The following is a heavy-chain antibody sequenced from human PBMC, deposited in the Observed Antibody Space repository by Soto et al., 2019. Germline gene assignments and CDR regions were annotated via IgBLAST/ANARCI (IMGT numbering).Heavy chain of an antibody. J-gene: IGHJ5*02. V-gene: IGHV5-10-1*01. CDR3: ASQYCSSTSCYPAWFDP. Sequence: LGESLKISCKGSGYSFTSYWISWVRQMPGKGLEWMGRIDPSDSYTNYSPSFQGHVTISADKSISTAYLQWSSLKASDTAMYYCASQYCSSTSCYPAWFDPWGQGTLVTVSS. CDR1: GYSFTSYW. D-gene: IGHD2-2*01. CDR2: IDPSDSYT.